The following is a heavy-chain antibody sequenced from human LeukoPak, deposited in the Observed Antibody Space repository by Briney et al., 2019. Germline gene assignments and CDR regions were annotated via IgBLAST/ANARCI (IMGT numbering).Heavy chain of an antibody. V-gene: IGHV3-21*01. D-gene: IGHD6-19*01. CDR3: ARGIAVAGFDY. CDR2: ISSSSSYI. CDR1: GFTFSSYS. J-gene: IGHJ4*02. Sequence: GGSLRPSCAASGFTFSSYSMNWVRQAPGKGLEWVSSISSSSSYIYYADSVKGRFTISRDNAKNSLYLQMNSLRAEDTAVYYCARGIAVAGFDYWGQGTLVTVSS.